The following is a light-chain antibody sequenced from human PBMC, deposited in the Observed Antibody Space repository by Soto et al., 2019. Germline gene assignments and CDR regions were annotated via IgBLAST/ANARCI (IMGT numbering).Light chain of an antibody. Sequence: VLTQSPGQLSLSPGERATLACRVSHSVSNNYLAWYQQKPGQAPRLLIYGASNRAAGIPDRFSGSGSGTGFTLTISSLQPDDSATYYCQHYNSYSQAFGQGTKVDIK. CDR3: QHYNSYSQA. CDR1: HSVSNNY. V-gene: IGKV3-20*01. J-gene: IGKJ1*01. CDR2: GAS.